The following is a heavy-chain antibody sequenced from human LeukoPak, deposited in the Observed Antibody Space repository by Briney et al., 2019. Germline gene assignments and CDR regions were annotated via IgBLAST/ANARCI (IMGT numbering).Heavy chain of an antibody. CDR1: GGSISSYY. D-gene: IGHD2-15*01. J-gene: IGHJ5*02. CDR3: ARGVVVQNRHGSGRENWFDP. V-gene: IGHV4-34*01. CDR2: INHSGST. Sequence: SETLSLTCSVSGGSISSYYWSWIRQPPGKGLEWIGEINHSGSTNYNPSLKSRVTISVDTSKNQFSLKLSSVTAADTAVYYCARGVVVQNRHGSGRENWFDPWGQGTLVTVSS.